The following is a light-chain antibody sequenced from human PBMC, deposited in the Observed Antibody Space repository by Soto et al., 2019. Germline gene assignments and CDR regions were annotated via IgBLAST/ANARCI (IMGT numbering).Light chain of an antibody. Sequence: SVLTQPPSASGTPGQRVTISCSGSSSNIGSNYVYWYQQLPGTAPKLLIYRNNQRPSGVPDRFSGSKSGTSASLAISGLRSDDEADYYCAAWDDSLSAHVFGGGTQLTVL. V-gene: IGLV1-47*01. J-gene: IGLJ7*01. CDR2: RNN. CDR3: AAWDDSLSAHV. CDR1: SSNIGSNY.